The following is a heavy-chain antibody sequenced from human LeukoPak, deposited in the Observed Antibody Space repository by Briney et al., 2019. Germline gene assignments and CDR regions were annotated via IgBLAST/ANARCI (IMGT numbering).Heavy chain of an antibody. CDR3: AKRSLLWFGELFEGDAFDI. CDR2: ISGSGGST. CDR1: GFTFSSYA. V-gene: IGHV3-23*01. J-gene: IGHJ3*02. Sequence: GGSLRLSCAASGFTFSSYAMSWVRQAPGKGLEWVSAISGSGGSTYYADSVKGRFTISRDNSKNTQYMQMNSLRAEDTAVYHCAKRSLLWFGELFEGDAFDIWGQGTMVTVSS. D-gene: IGHD3-10*01.